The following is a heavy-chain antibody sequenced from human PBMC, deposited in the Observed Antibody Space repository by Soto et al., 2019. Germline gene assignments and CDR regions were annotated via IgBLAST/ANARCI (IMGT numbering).Heavy chain of an antibody. CDR3: ARVGYTAMAEPFDY. V-gene: IGHV3-11*01. CDR1: VFTVSDYY. CDR2: ISSSGSTI. Sequence: GGALRLSCAASVFTVSDYYMSWIRQAPGKGLEWVSYISSSGSTIYYADSVKGRFTISRDNAKNSLYLQMNSLRAEDTAVYYCARVGYTAMAEPFDYWGQGTLVTVSS. D-gene: IGHD5-18*01. J-gene: IGHJ4*02.